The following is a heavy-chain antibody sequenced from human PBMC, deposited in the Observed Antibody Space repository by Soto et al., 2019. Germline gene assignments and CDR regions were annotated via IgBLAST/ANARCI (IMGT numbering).Heavy chain of an antibody. J-gene: IGHJ4*02. Sequence: QVQLQESGPGLVKPSETLSLTCTVSGGSISSYYWSWIRQPPGKGLEWIGYIYYSGSTNYNPSLKSRVTISVDTSKNQFSLTLTSMTAADTAVYYCARHNYGSGSTYFDYWGQGTLVTVSS. CDR3: ARHNYGSGSTYFDY. CDR1: GGSISSYY. V-gene: IGHV4-59*08. CDR2: IYYSGST. D-gene: IGHD3-10*01.